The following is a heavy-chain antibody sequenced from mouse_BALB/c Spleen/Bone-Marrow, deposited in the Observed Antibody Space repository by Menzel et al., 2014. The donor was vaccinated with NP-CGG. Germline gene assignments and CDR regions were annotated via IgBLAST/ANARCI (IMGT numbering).Heavy chain of an antibody. V-gene: IGHV1S81*02. CDR2: IDPSNGRT. D-gene: IGHD1-1*01. CDR1: GYTFTSYW. CDR3: ARSTTVVVRYWYFDV. J-gene: IGHJ1*01. Sequence: VQLQESGAELVKPGASVKLSCKASGYTFTSYWMHRVKQRPGQGLEWIGEIDPSNGRTNYNEKFKNKATLTVDKSSSTAYMQLSSLTSEDSAVYYCARSTTVVVRYWYFDVWGAGTTATVSS.